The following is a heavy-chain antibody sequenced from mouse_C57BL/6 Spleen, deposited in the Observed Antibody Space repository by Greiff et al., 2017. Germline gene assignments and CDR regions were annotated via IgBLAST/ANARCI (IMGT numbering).Heavy chain of an antibody. CDR3: ARNRCYGGEGDFAY. CDR2: IWSGGST. J-gene: IGHJ3*01. Sequence: QVQLQQSGPGLVQPSQSLSISCTVSGSSLTSYGVHWVRQSPGKGLEWLGVIWSGGSTDYNAAFISRLSISKDNSKSQVFFKMNSLQADDTAIYYCARNRCYGGEGDFAYWGQGTLVTVSA. V-gene: IGHV2-2*01. D-gene: IGHD1-1*01. CDR1: GSSLTSYG.